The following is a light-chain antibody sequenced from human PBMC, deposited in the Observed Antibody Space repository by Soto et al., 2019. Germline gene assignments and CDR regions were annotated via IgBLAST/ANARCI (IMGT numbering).Light chain of an antibody. CDR3: QQYCSTPRT. J-gene: IGKJ1*01. Sequence: DIVMTQSPDSLAVSLGERATINCKSSQSVFCSSNNRNCLAWYQQKPGQPPKLLIYWASTRESGVPDRFSGSGSGTDFTLTISSLQAEDVAVYYCQQYCSTPRTFGQGTKVEIK. V-gene: IGKV4-1*01. CDR1: QSVFCSSNNRNC. CDR2: WAS.